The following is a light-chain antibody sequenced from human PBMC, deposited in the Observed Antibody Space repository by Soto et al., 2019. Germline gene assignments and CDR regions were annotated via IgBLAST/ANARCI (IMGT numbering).Light chain of an antibody. V-gene: IGKV1-27*01. CDR1: QGISSY. CDR3: QQYNSAPYT. Sequence: DIQMTQSPSSLSASVGDRVTITCRASQGISSYLDWYQQKPGKVPKLLIYAASTLQSGVPSRFSGSGSGTDFTLTISSLQPEDFATYYCQQYNSAPYTFGPGTKVDIK. CDR2: AAS. J-gene: IGKJ3*01.